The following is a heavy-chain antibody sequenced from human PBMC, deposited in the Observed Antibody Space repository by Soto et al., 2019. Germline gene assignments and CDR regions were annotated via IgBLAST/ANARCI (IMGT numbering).Heavy chain of an antibody. V-gene: IGHV3-23*01. J-gene: IGHJ5*02. Sequence: HPRGSLRLSCAASGFTFSSYAMSWVRQAPGKGLEWVSAISGSGCSTYYADSVKGRFTISRDNSKNTLYLQMNSLRAEDTAVYYCANRQAWNTAMVTWGQGTLVTVSS. D-gene: IGHD5-18*01. CDR3: ANRQAWNTAMVT. CDR1: GFTFSSYA. CDR2: ISGSGCST.